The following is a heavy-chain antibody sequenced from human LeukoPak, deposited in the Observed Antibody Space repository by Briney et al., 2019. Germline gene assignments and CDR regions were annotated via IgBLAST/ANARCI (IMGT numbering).Heavy chain of an antibody. Sequence: SETLSLTCSVYGASITSGRYYWGWMRQAPGKGLEWIGTIHYSGTPTFYNPSLESRVSLFSDASRNDFSLRLRSVTAADTAVYYCAAGGDDAKAGYWGQGTLVTVSS. CDR1: GASITSGRYY. CDR3: AAGGDDAKAGY. V-gene: IGHV4-39*02. J-gene: IGHJ4*02. CDR2: IHYSGTPT. D-gene: IGHD3-16*01.